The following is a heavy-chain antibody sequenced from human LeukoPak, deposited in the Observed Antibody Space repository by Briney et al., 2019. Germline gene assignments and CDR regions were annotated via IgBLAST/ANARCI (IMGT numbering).Heavy chain of an antibody. D-gene: IGHD6-13*01. CDR1: GGTFSSYA. Sequence: SVKVSCKASGGTFSSYAISWVRQAPGQGLEWMGRIIPILGIANYAQKLQGRVTMTTDTSTSTAYMELRSLRSDDTAVYYCARDRAIAAAGTGFDYWGQGTLVTVSS. J-gene: IGHJ4*02. CDR2: IIPILGIA. CDR3: ARDRAIAAAGTGFDY. V-gene: IGHV1-69*04.